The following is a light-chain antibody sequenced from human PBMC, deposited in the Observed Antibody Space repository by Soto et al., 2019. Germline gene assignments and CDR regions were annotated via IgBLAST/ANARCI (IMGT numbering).Light chain of an antibody. CDR1: SSDVGGYNY. V-gene: IGLV2-14*01. CDR2: DVS. J-gene: IGLJ1*01. Sequence: QSALTQPASVSGSPGQSITISCTGTSSDVGGYNYVSWHQQHPGKAPKLMIYDVSNRPSGVSNRLSGSKSGNTASLTISGLQAKDEADYYCSSYTRSSTLYVFGAGTKLTVL. CDR3: SSYTRSSTLYV.